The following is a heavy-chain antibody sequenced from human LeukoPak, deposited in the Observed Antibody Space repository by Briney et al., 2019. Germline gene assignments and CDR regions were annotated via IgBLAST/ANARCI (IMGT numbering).Heavy chain of an antibody. J-gene: IGHJ4*02. V-gene: IGHV3-30-3*01. Sequence: GGSLRLSCAASGFTFSSYAMNWVRQAPGKGLEWVALISYDGSNKNYADSVKGRFTISRDNSKNTLYLQMNSLRAEDAAVYYCAKDLYVWGSYRYNQYFDYWGQGTLVTVYS. CDR1: GFTFSSYA. D-gene: IGHD3-16*02. CDR2: ISYDGSNK. CDR3: AKDLYVWGSYRYNQYFDY.